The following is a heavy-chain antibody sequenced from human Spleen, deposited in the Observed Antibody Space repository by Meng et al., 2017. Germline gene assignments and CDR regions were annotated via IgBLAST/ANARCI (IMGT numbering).Heavy chain of an antibody. J-gene: IGHJ1*01. V-gene: IGHV4-61*01. Sequence: ESLKISCTVSGGSVSSGSYYWTWIRQPPGKGLEWIGYVYYSGSTNNNPSLKRRVTISIDTSKNQFSLKLSSVTAADTAVYYCAGTPVSSSWYVGNEYFQHWGQGTLVTVSS. CDR1: GGSVSSGSYY. D-gene: IGHD6-13*01. CDR2: VYYSGST. CDR3: AGTPVSSSWYVGNEYFQH.